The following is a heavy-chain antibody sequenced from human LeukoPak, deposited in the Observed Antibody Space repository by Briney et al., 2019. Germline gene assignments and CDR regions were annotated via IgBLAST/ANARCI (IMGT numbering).Heavy chain of an antibody. Sequence: PSETLSLTCAVYGGSFSGYYWSWIRQPPGKGLEWIGEINHSGSTNYNPSLKSRVTISVDTTKNQFSLKLSSVTAADTGVVYFVGGRGPRTHFDFWGQGTLVTVSS. CDR2: INHSGST. J-gene: IGHJ4*02. CDR1: GGSFSGYY. D-gene: IGHD1-14*01. CDR3: VGGRGPRTHFDF. V-gene: IGHV4-34*01.